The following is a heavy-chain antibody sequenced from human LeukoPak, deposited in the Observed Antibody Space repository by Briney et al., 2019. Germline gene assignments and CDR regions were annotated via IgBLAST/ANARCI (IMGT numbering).Heavy chain of an antibody. CDR1: GYTFTSYG. V-gene: IGHV1-18*01. CDR3: ARSESYYNVDWFDP. D-gene: IGHD3-10*01. Sequence: ASVKVSCKASGYTFTSYGICWVRQAPAQGHEWMGWISAYNGNTNYAQKLQGRVTMTTDTSTSTAYMELRSLRSDDTAVYYCARSESYYNVDWFDPWGQGTLVTVSS. CDR2: ISAYNGNT. J-gene: IGHJ5*02.